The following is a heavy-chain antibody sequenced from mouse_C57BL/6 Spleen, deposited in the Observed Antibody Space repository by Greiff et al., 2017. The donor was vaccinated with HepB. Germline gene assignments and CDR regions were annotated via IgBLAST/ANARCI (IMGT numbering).Heavy chain of an antibody. CDR1: GYTFTSYW. CDR2: IDPSDSYT. V-gene: IGHV1-69*01. CDR3: ARRGFSYFDY. J-gene: IGHJ2*01. Sequence: QVQLQQPGAELVMPGASVKLSCKASGYTFTSYWMHWVKQRPGHGLEWIGEIDPSDSYTNYNQKFKGKSTLTVDKSSSTAYMQLSSLTSEDSAVYYCARRGFSYFDYWGQGTTLTVSS.